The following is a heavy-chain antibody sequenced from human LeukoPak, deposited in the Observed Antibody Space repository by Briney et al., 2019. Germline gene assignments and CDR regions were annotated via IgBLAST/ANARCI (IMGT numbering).Heavy chain of an antibody. V-gene: IGHV1-69*05. Sequence: SVKVSCKASGGTFSSYAIRWVRQAPGQGLEWMGRIIPIFGTANYAQKFQGRVTITTDESTSTAYMELSSLRSEDTAVYYCASSVEMATINFDYWGQGTLVTVSS. D-gene: IGHD5-24*01. CDR3: ASSVEMATINFDY. J-gene: IGHJ4*02. CDR2: IIPIFGTA. CDR1: GGTFSSYA.